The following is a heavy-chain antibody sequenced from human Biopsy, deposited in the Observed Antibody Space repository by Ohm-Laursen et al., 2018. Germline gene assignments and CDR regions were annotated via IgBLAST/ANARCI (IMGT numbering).Heavy chain of an antibody. Sequence: SETLSLTCTVSGGSFTGHYWSWIRQPPGKGLVWIGHLSYTGYTSYNASLKSRVTISVDTSRNHFSMRLSSLTAADTAVYYCARGSNDFGGLYFPRWGQGTLLTVSS. CDR3: ARGSNDFGGLYFPR. J-gene: IGHJ4*02. D-gene: IGHD4-23*01. CDR1: GGSFTGHY. CDR2: LSYTGYT. V-gene: IGHV4-59*11.